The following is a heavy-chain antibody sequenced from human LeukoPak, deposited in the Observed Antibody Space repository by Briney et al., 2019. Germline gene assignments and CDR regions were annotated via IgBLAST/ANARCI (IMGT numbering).Heavy chain of an antibody. CDR3: ARVGVDGSGSYYNGGLDY. Sequence: GGSLRLSCAASGFTFDDYGMNWVRQAPGKGLEWVSGINGNGDSTGYADSVKGRLTISRDNAKNSLDLQMNSLRAEDTALYYCARVGVDGSGSYYNGGLDYWGQGTLVTVSS. CDR2: INGNGDST. CDR1: GFTFDDYG. D-gene: IGHD3-10*01. V-gene: IGHV3-20*04. J-gene: IGHJ4*02.